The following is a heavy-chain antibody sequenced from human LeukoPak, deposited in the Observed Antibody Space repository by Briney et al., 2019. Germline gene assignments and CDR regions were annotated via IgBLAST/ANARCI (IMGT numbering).Heavy chain of an antibody. D-gene: IGHD2-2*01. J-gene: IGHJ4*02. V-gene: IGHV1-18*01. CDR2: ISAYNGNT. CDR1: GYTFTSYG. Sequence: GASVKVSCKASGYTFTSYGISWVRQAPGQGLEWMGWISAYNGNTNYAQTLPGRVTMTTDTSTSTAYLELRSLRSDDTAVYYCARRYCSSTSCYRQLEYWGQGTLVTV. CDR3: ARRYCSSTSCYRQLEY.